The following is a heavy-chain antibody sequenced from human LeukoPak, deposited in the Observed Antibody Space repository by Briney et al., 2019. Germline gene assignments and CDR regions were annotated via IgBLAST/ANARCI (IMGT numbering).Heavy chain of an antibody. Sequence: RASVKVSCKVSGYTLTELSMHWVRQAPGKGLEWMGGFDPEDGETIYAQKFQGRVTMTEDTSTDTAYMELSSLRSEDTAVYYCATDDFGGGGWELDYWGQGTLVTVSS. V-gene: IGHV1-24*01. J-gene: IGHJ4*02. D-gene: IGHD3-16*01. CDR1: GYTLTELS. CDR2: FDPEDGET. CDR3: ATDDFGGGGWELDY.